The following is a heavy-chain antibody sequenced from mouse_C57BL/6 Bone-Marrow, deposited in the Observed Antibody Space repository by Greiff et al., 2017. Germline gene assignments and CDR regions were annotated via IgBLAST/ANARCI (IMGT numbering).Heavy chain of an antibody. J-gene: IGHJ4*01. Sequence: DVMLVESGGGLVQPGGSMKLSCVASGFTFSNYWMNWVRQSPEKGLEWVAQIRLKSDNYATHYAESVKGRFTISRDDSKSSVYLQMNNLRAEDTGIYYCTGGYGSRRNAMDYWGQGTSVTVSS. V-gene: IGHV6-3*01. D-gene: IGHD1-1*01. CDR2: IRLKSDNYAT. CDR1: GFTFSNYW. CDR3: TGGYGSRRNAMDY.